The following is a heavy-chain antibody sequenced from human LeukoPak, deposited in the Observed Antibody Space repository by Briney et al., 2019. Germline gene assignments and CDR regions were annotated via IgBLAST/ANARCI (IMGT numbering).Heavy chain of an antibody. V-gene: IGHV3-74*01. CDR1: GLTFSSYW. Sequence: PGGSLRLSCAASGLTFSSYWMHWVRQAPGKGLVWVSRISKDGSRTDYADSVKGRFTISRDNAKNTLYLQMNSLRAEDTALYYCARAVSITARSTGYWGQGTLVTVSS. J-gene: IGHJ4*02. CDR2: ISKDGSRT. D-gene: IGHD6-6*01. CDR3: ARAVSITARSTGY.